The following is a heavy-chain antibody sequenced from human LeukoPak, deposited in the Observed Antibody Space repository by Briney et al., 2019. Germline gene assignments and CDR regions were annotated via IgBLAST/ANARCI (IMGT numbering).Heavy chain of an antibody. CDR1: GGYISSYY. V-gene: IGHV4-59*01. J-gene: IGHJ6*03. D-gene: IGHD6-13*01. CDR2: IYYSGST. Sequence: SETLSLTCTVSGGYISSYYWSWIRQPPGKGLEWIGYIYYSGSTNYNPSLKSRVTISVDTSKNQFSLKLSSVTAADTAVYYCARALNSSSWYEFDYYYYYMDVGGKGTTVTISS. CDR3: ARALNSSSWYEFDYYYYYMDV.